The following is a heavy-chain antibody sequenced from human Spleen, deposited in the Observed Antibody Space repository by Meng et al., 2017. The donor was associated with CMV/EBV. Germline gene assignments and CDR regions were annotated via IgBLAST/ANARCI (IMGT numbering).Heavy chain of an antibody. CDR1: GGPINKFG. CDR2: IIPILSRA. D-gene: IGHD3-3*01. CDR3: AREGKAGLRPPDHSFDL. V-gene: IGHV1-69*10. Sequence: SVKVSCKASGGPINKFGFSWVRQAPGQGLEWMGGIIPILSRAYYAQRLQGRVTITADKSTGTVHMELRSLRSEDTAVYYCAREGKAGLRPPDHSFDLWGQGTLVTVSS. J-gene: IGHJ4*02.